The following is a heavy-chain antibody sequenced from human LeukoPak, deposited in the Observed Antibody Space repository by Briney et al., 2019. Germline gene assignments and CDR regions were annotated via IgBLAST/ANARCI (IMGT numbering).Heavy chain of an antibody. V-gene: IGHV3-11*01. Sequence: GGSLRLSCAASGFTFSDYNMRWIRQAPGKGLEWVSSISRSGSTKYYADSVKGRFTISRDNAKNSLFLRMNSLRAEDTAVYYCARVLRYCSGGNCYSGGLGYMDVWGKGTTVTISS. CDR3: ARVLRYCSGGNCYSGGLGYMDV. CDR1: GFTFSDYN. J-gene: IGHJ6*03. CDR2: ISRSGSTK. D-gene: IGHD2-15*01.